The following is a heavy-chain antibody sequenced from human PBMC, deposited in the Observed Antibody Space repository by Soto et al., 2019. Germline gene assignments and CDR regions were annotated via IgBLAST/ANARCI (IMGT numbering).Heavy chain of an antibody. CDR2: IYYSGST. J-gene: IGHJ4*02. CDR1: GGSISSYY. D-gene: IGHD1-26*01. CDR3: ARGQEWELLLDY. Sequence: PXETLSLTCTVSGGSISSYYWSWIRQPPGKGLEWIGYIYYSGSTNYNPSLKSRVTISVDTSKNQFSLKLSSVTAADTAVYYCARGQEWELLLDYWGQGTLVTVPS. V-gene: IGHV4-59*01.